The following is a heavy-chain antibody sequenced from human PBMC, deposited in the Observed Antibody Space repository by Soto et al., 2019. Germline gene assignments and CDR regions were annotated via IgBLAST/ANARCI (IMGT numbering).Heavy chain of an antibody. CDR1: GGSFSGYY. CDR3: ARGPRITMVRGVMRYGMDV. V-gene: IGHV4-34*01. Sequence: QVQLQQWGAGLLKPSETLSLTCAVYGGSFSGYYWSWIRQPPGKGLEWIGEINHSGSTNYNPSLKRRVSISVDTSKNQFSLKLSSVTAADTAVYYCARGPRITMVRGVMRYGMDVWGQGTTVTVSS. CDR2: INHSGST. D-gene: IGHD3-10*01. J-gene: IGHJ6*02.